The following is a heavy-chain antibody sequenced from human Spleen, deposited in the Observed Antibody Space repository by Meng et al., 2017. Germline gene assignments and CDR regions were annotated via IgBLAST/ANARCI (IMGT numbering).Heavy chain of an antibody. Sequence: QVRLQESGPGLVKPSENLSLLCTVSSGTIRSHYWSWIRQPPGKGLELIGYIFYSGRPNYSPSLKSRVTISIDTSKNQFSLRLSSVTPADTAMYYCASGSGSGWYYFDNWGQGTLVIVSS. D-gene: IGHD6-19*01. CDR3: ASGSGSGWYYFDN. J-gene: IGHJ4*02. CDR1: SGTIRSHY. V-gene: IGHV4-59*11. CDR2: IFYSGRP.